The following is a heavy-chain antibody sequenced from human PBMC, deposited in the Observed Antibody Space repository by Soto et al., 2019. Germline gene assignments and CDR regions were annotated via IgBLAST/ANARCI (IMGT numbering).Heavy chain of an antibody. J-gene: IGHJ4*02. Sequence: GALRLSCAASGITFSTYAMSWVRQAPGRGLEWVSAISGSGGSTYYADSVKGRFTISRDKSKNTLYLQMNSLRAEDTALYYCAKSFSSNWYDYFDYWGQGSLVTVSS. CDR2: ISGSGGST. D-gene: IGHD6-13*01. CDR3: AKSFSSNWYDYFDY. V-gene: IGHV3-23*01. CDR1: GITFSTYA.